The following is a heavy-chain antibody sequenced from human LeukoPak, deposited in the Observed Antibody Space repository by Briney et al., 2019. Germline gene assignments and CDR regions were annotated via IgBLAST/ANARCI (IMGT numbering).Heavy chain of an antibody. CDR1: GYSISSGYY. V-gene: IGHV4-38-2*01. D-gene: IGHD3-3*01. CDR2: IYHSGST. Sequence: PSETLSLTCAVSGYSISSGYYWGWIRQPPGKGLEWIGSIYHSGSTYYNPPLKSRVTISVDTSKNQFSLKLSSVTAADTAVYYCARGYYDFWSGYYEFGIFDYWGQGTLVTVSS. J-gene: IGHJ4*02. CDR3: ARGYYDFWSGYYEFGIFDY.